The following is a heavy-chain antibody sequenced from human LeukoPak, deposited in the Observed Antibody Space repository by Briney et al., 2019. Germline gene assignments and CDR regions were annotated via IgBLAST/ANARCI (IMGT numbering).Heavy chain of an antibody. CDR3: ARARITIFGVVTYYFDY. J-gene: IGHJ4*02. V-gene: IGHV4-34*01. CDR1: GGSFSGYY. Sequence: TSETLSLTCAVYGGSFSGYYWSWIRQPPGKGLEWIGEINHSGSTNYNPSLKSRVTISVDTSKNQFSLKLSSVTAADTAVYYCARARITIFGVVTYYFDYWSQGTLVTVSS. D-gene: IGHD3-3*01. CDR2: INHSGST.